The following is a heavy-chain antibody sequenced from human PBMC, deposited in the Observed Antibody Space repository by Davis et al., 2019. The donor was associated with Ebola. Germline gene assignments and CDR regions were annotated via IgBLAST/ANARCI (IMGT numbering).Heavy chain of an antibody. CDR3: AKDIEDYGEVLDYYYGMDV. CDR1: GFTFSSYA. Sequence: GESLKISCAASGFTFSSYAMSWVRQAPGKGLEWVSAISGSGGSTYYADSVKGRFTNSRDNSKNTLYLQMNSLRAEDTAVYYCAKDIEDYGEVLDYYYGMDVWGQGTTVTVSS. CDR2: ISGSGGST. J-gene: IGHJ6*02. V-gene: IGHV3-23*01. D-gene: IGHD4-17*01.